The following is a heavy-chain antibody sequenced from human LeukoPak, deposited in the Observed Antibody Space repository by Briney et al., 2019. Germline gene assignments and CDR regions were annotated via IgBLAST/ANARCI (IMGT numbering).Heavy chain of an antibody. J-gene: IGHJ5*02. CDR1: GDSIRSYH. V-gene: IGHV4-59*01. Sequence: PSETLSLTCSVSGDSIRSYHGSWIRQPPGKGLEWIGYIYYSGSTKYNPSLKSRVSISVDTSKNQFSLNLTSVTAADTAVYYCARDQSLWTGYYIWNYFDPWGQGTLVTVSS. CDR2: IYYSGST. D-gene: IGHD3/OR15-3a*01. CDR3: ARDQSLWTGYYIWNYFDP.